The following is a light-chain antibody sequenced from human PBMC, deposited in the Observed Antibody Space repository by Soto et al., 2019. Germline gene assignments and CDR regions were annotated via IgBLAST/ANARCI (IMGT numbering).Light chain of an antibody. CDR1: QGIRND. CDR3: LQDYNYPRT. J-gene: IGKJ1*01. V-gene: IGKV1-6*01. CDR2: DAS. Sequence: AIQMTQSPSSLSASVGDRVTITCRASQGIRNDLVWYQQKPGKAPKLLNYDASSLKSGVPSRFSGSGSGTDFTLTISSLQPEDFATYYCLQDYNYPRTFGQGTKVEIK.